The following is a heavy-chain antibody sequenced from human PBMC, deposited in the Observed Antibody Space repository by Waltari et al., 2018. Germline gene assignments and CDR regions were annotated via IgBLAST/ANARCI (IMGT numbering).Heavy chain of an antibody. J-gene: IGHJ5*02. CDR1: GFSFHNDN. CDR2: VNPNSGAT. Sequence: QVQLVQSGADVLRPGASVKVPCHASGFSFHNDNNKWVRQAAGQGLEGMGWVNPNSGATAYAQRFHGRITMTWYTSISTAYMELSNLRSDDTALLYCARGRDVFAYFDYNWFDPWGQGTLVTVSS. D-gene: IGHD3-3*01. V-gene: IGHV1-8*02. CDR3: ARGRDVFAYFDYNWFDP.